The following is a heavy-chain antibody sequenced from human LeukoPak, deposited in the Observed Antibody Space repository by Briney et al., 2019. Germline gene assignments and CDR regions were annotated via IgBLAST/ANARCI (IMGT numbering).Heavy chain of an antibody. V-gene: IGHV5-51*01. CDR3: ARHPKFKPSKASDYGDYRGWFDP. J-gene: IGHJ5*02. D-gene: IGHD4-17*01. CDR2: IYPGDSDT. Sequence: PGESLKISCKGSGYSFTSYWIGWVRQMPGKGLEWMGIIYPGDSDTRYSPSFQGQVTISADKSISTAYLQWSSLKASDTAMYYCARHPKFKPSKASDYGDYRGWFDPWGQGTLVTVFS. CDR1: GYSFTSYW.